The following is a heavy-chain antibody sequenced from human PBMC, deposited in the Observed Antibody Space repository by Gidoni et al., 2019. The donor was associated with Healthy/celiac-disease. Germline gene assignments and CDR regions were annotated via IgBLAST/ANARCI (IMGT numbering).Heavy chain of an antibody. D-gene: IGHD6-19*01. CDR2: IWYDVSNN. V-gene: IGHV3-33*01. CDR1: GFTFSSYG. CDR3: ARRRSGFAYGMDV. Sequence: QVQLVESRGGVVQPGRSLRLSCAASGFTFSSYGMHWVRQAPGKGLELVAVIWYDVSNNYFADSVKGRFTISRDNSKNTLYLQMNSLRAEDTAAYYCARRRSGFAYGMDVWGQGTTVTVSS. J-gene: IGHJ6*02.